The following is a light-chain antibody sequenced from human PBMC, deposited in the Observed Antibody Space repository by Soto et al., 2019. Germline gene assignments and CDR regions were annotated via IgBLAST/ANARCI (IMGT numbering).Light chain of an antibody. Sequence: DIQMTQSPSSLSASVGDRVTITCRASQSISSYLDWYQQKPGKAPKLLIYAASSLQSGVPSRFSGSGSGTDFTLTISSLQPEDFATYYCQQIYSTPLTFGRGTKVEIK. CDR3: QQIYSTPLT. CDR2: AAS. J-gene: IGKJ1*01. V-gene: IGKV1-39*01. CDR1: QSISSY.